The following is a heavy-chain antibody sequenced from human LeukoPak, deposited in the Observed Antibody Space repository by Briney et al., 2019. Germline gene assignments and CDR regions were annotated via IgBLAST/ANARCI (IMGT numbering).Heavy chain of an antibody. V-gene: IGHV1-69*05. D-gene: IGHD3-10*01. Sequence: GASVKVSCKASGYTFTGYYMHWVRQAPGQGLEWMGGIIPIFGTANYAQKFQGRVTITTDESTSTAYMELSSLRSEDTAVYYCAREKTGILSFDYWGQGTLVTVSS. CDR3: AREKTGILSFDY. CDR2: IIPIFGTA. J-gene: IGHJ4*02. CDR1: GYTFTGYY.